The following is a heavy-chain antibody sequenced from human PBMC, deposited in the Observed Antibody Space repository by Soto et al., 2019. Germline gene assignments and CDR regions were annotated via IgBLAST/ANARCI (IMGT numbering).Heavy chain of an antibody. V-gene: IGHV1-3*01. Sequence: QVQLVQSGAEVKKPGASVKVSCKASGYTFTSYAMHWVRQAPGQRLEGMGWINAGNGNTKYSQKFQGRVTITRDTSASTAYMELSSLRSEDTAVYYCARAHYCSSTSCYLSWFDPWGQGTLVTVSS. CDR1: GYTFTSYA. D-gene: IGHD2-2*01. J-gene: IGHJ5*02. CDR3: ARAHYCSSTSCYLSWFDP. CDR2: INAGNGNT.